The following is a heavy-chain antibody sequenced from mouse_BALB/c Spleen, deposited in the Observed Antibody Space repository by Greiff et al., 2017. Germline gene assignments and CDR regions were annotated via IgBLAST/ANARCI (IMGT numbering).Heavy chain of an antibody. J-gene: IGHJ2*01. Sequence: QPGSELVRPGASVKLSCKASGYTFTSYWMHWVKQRPGQGLEWIGNIYPGSGSTNYDEKFKSKATLTVDTSSSTAYMQLSSLTSEDSAVYYCTRESDDYWGQGTTLTVSS. CDR1: GYTFTSYW. CDR2: IYPGSGST. CDR3: TRESDDY. V-gene: IGHV1S22*01.